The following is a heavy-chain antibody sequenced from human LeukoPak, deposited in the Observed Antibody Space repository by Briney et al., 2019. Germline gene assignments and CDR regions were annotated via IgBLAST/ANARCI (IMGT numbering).Heavy chain of an antibody. J-gene: IGHJ6*03. CDR3: ARGLKGYCSSTSCYGGTNYYYVDV. D-gene: IGHD2-2*01. CDR1: GGSFSGYY. Sequence: PSETLSLTCAVYGGSFSGYYWSWIRQPPGKGLEWIGEINHSGSTNYNPSLKSRVTISVDTSKNQFSLKLSSVTAADTAVYYCARGLKGYCSSTSCYGGTNYYYVDVWGKGTTVTVSS. CDR2: INHSGST. V-gene: IGHV4-34*01.